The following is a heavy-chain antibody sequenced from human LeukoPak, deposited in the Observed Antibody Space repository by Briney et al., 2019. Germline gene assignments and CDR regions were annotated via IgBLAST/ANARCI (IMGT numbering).Heavy chain of an antibody. J-gene: IGHJ5*02. CDR3: ARDLGQYYDTSDNWFDP. CDR2: ISSSSSYI. D-gene: IGHD3-22*01. Sequence: GGSLRLSCAASGFTFSSYSMNWVRQAPGKGLEWVSSISSSSSYIYYADSVKGRFTISRDNAKNSLYLQMNSLKAEDTAVYYCARDLGQYYDTSDNWFDPWGQGTLVTVSS. CDR1: GFTFSSYS. V-gene: IGHV3-21*01.